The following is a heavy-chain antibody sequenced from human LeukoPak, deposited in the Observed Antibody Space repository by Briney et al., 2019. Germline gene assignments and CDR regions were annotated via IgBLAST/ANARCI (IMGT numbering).Heavy chain of an antibody. Sequence: SVKVSCKTSRTTFSSYSISWVRQAPGQGLEWMGRIIPILGIANYAQKFQGRVTITADKSTNTAYMELSSLESEDTAVYYCARDPTLTAIQRGHFDLWGRGTLVTVSA. CDR2: IIPILGIA. V-gene: IGHV1-69*04. J-gene: IGHJ2*01. CDR3: ARDPTLTAIQRGHFDL. D-gene: IGHD3-16*01. CDR1: RTTFSSYS.